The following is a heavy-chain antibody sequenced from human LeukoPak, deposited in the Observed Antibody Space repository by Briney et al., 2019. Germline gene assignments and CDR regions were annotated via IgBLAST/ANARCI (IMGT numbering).Heavy chain of an antibody. CDR2: ISSSGSGGNT. CDR1: GSICSDYA. D-gene: IGHD3-3*01. J-gene: IGHJ3*02. CDR3: AKDLKLRFLEPNYAFDI. V-gene: IGHV3-23*01. Sequence: GGSLRLSCTASGSICSDYAMSWARQAPGKGLEWVAGISSSGSGGNTYYADSVKGRFTISRDTSKNILFLQTNTLRAEDTAIYYCAKDLKLRFLEPNYAFDIWGQGTMVTVSS.